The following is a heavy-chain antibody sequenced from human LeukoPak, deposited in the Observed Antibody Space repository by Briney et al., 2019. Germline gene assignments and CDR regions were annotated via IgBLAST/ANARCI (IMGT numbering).Heavy chain of an antibody. V-gene: IGHV1-2*02. Sequence: ASVKVSCKASGYTFTGYYMHWVRQTPGQGLEWMGWINPNSGGTNYAQKFQGRVTMTRDTSISTAYMELSRLRSDDTAVYYCARDHDPLGRYKNRFDPWGQGTLVTVSS. D-gene: IGHD3-9*01. CDR2: INPNSGGT. J-gene: IGHJ5*02. CDR1: GYTFTGYY. CDR3: ARDHDPLGRYKNRFDP.